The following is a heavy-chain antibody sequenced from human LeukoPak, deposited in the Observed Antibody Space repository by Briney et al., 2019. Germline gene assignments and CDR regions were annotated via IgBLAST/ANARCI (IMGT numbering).Heavy chain of an antibody. CDR3: ARMHYYDTINPNRFDP. D-gene: IGHD3-22*01. CDR1: GYTFPRYD. Sequence: ASVNVSCKASGYTFPRYDIMWVRQPTPRARVGMRWMKPHSGDTLYTQTFQGRDNMPRHTHTGTAHRAESSQTSDDTPVFYCARMHYYDTINPNRFDPWGQGTLVTVS. CDR2: MKPHSGDT. V-gene: IGHV1-8*01. J-gene: IGHJ5*02.